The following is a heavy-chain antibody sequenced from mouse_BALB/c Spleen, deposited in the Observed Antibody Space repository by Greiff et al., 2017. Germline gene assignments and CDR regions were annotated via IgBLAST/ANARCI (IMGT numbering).Heavy chain of an antibody. J-gene: IGHJ2*01. CDR2: IDPANGNT. V-gene: IGHV14-3*02. CDR1: GFNIKDTY. CDR3: ARGLGADY. Sequence: EVKLQQSGAELVKPGASVKLSCTASGFNIKDTYMHWVKQRPEQGLEWIGRIDPANGNTKYDPKFQGKATITADTSSNTAYLQLSSLTSEDTAVYYCARGLGADYWGQGTTLTVSS. D-gene: IGHD4-1*01.